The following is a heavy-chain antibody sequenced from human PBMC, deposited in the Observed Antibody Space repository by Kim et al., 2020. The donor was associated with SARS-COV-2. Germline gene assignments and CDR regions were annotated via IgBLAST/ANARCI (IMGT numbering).Heavy chain of an antibody. Sequence: SETLSLTCTVSGGSISSSSYYWGWIRQPPGKGLEWIGSIYYSGSTYYNPSLKSRVTISVDTSKNQFSLKLSSVTAADTAVYYCARQGIVVVTATNWFDPWGQGTLVTVSS. J-gene: IGHJ5*02. CDR3: ARQGIVVVTATNWFDP. CDR2: IYYSGST. D-gene: IGHD2-21*02. CDR1: GGSISSSSYY. V-gene: IGHV4-39*01.